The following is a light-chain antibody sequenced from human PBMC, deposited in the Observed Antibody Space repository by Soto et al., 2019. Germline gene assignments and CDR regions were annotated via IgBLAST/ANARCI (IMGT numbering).Light chain of an antibody. CDR3: QQYGSSPWT. V-gene: IGKV3-20*01. Sequence: EIVLTQSPGTLSLSPGERATLSCRASQSVSSSFVAWFQQKPGQAPRLLIYGTSSRATGIPDRFSGSESGTDFTLTINRLEPEDFAMYFCQQYGSSPWTFGQGTKVDIK. CDR1: QSVSSSF. CDR2: GTS. J-gene: IGKJ1*01.